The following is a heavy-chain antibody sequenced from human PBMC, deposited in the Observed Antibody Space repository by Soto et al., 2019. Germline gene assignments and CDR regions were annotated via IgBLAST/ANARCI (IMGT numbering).Heavy chain of an antibody. CDR1: GFTFSSYS. Sequence: GGSLRLSCAASGFTFSSYSMNWVRQAPGKGLEWVSSISSSSSYIYYADSVKGRFTISRDNAKNSLYLQMNSLRAEDTAVYYCASSPYYDILTGYYIPNAFDIWGQGTMVTVSS. CDR3: ASSPYYDILTGYYIPNAFDI. V-gene: IGHV3-21*01. J-gene: IGHJ3*02. D-gene: IGHD3-9*01. CDR2: ISSSSSYI.